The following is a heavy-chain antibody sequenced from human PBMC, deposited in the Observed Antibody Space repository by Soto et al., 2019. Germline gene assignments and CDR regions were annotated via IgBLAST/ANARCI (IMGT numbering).Heavy chain of an antibody. Sequence: EVQLVESGGGLVQPGRSQRLSCAASGFSIEGYAMNWVRQPPGKGLEWVSGISWNSGNIDYADSVKGRFTISRDNAKNSLYLQMNSLRAEDTALYYCVKASTYSSSQGWFDPWGQGTMVTVSS. CDR2: ISWNSGNI. CDR1: GFSIEGYA. J-gene: IGHJ5*02. CDR3: VKASTYSSSQGWFDP. V-gene: IGHV3-9*01. D-gene: IGHD6-6*01.